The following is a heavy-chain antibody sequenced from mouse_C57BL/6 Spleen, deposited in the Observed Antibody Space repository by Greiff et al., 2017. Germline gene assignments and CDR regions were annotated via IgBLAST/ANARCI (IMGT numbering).Heavy chain of an antibody. J-gene: IGHJ2*01. D-gene: IGHD2-3*01. CDR3: AKWMVEY. CDR2: INPNNGGT. Sequence: EVQLQQSGPELVKPGASVKISCKASGYTFTDYYMNWVKQSHGKSLEWIGDINPNNGGTSYNQKFKGKATLTVDKSSSTAYMELRSLTSEDSAVYYCAKWMVEYWGQGTTLTVSS. V-gene: IGHV1-26*01. CDR1: GYTFTDYY.